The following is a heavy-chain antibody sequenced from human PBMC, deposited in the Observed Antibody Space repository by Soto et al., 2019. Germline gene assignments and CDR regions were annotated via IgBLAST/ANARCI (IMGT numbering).Heavy chain of an antibody. CDR2: IYYTGST. J-gene: IGHJ4*02. Sequence: SETLSLTCTISGGSVNSDNFYWSWIRQPPGRGLEWIGYIYYTGSTNYNPSLKSRVTISIDTSRNQFSLKLSSVTAADTAVYYCAREFSNSPEAFDSWGQGSLVTVSS. V-gene: IGHV4-61*01. CDR3: AREFSNSPEAFDS. D-gene: IGHD6-6*01. CDR1: GGSVNSDNFY.